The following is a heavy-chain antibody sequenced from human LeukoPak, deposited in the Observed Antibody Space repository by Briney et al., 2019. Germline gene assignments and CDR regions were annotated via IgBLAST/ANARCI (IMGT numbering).Heavy chain of an antibody. CDR2: INSDGSST. CDR3: ARGEWDLRD. CDR1: GFTFSSYW. D-gene: IGHD1-26*01. Sequence: GGSLRLSCAASGFTFSSYWMHWVRQAPGKGLVWVSRINSDGSSTSYADSVKGRFTISRDNAKNVLFLEMNNLRAEDTAFYYCARGEWDLRDWGQGTLVIVSS. V-gene: IGHV3-74*01. J-gene: IGHJ4*02.